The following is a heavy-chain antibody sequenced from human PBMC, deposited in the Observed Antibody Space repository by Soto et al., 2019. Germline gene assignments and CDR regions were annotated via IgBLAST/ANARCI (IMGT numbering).Heavy chain of an antibody. V-gene: IGHV1-69*13. Sequence: SVKVSCKASGGTFSRNSISWVRQAPGQGLDWMGGIIPIFGTPNYAQKFQGRLTITADESTSTAYMELSSLRSDDTAVYYCARPIQFYFDTSAQSAWFDPWG. J-gene: IGHJ5*02. CDR2: IIPIFGTP. CDR3: ARPIQFYFDTSAQSAWFDP. D-gene: IGHD3-22*01. CDR1: GGTFSRNS.